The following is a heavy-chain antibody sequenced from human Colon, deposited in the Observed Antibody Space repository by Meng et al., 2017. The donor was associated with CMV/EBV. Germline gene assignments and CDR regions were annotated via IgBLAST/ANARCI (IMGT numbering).Heavy chain of an antibody. CDR1: GFTFSDYY. CDR3: AKEGRDVLVGKRYYGLDV. Sequence: GGSLRLSCAASGFTFSDYYMSWIRQAPGKGLEWVSYISSSGSTIYYADSVKGRFTISRDNAKNSLYLQMNSLRAEDTAVYYCAKEGRDVLVGKRYYGLDVWGQGTTVTVSS. D-gene: IGHD1-26*01. CDR2: ISSSGSTI. J-gene: IGHJ6*02. V-gene: IGHV3-11*04.